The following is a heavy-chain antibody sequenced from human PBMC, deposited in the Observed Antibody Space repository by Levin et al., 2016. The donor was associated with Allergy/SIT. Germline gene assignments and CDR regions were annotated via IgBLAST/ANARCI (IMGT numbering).Heavy chain of an antibody. CDR3: ARERCGRIVGATGLCAFDI. CDR2: INPNSGGT. D-gene: IGHD1-26*01. J-gene: IGHJ3*02. Sequence: WVRQAPGQGLEWMGWINPNSGGTNYAQKFQGRVTITADESTSTAYMELSSLRSEDTAVYYCARERCGRIVGATGLCAFDIWGQGTMVTVSS. V-gene: IGHV1-69*01.